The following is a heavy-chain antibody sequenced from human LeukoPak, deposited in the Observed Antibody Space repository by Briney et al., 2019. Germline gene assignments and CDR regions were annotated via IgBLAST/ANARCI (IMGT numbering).Heavy chain of an antibody. D-gene: IGHD3-10*01. Sequence: SETLSLTCTVSGGSISSYYWSWIRQPAGKGLEWIGRIYTSGSTYYNPSLKSRVTMSVDTSKNQFSLKLSSVTAADTAVYYCARDKPYYYGSGSFQYYFDYWGQGTLVTVSS. CDR2: IYTSGST. V-gene: IGHV4-4*07. J-gene: IGHJ4*02. CDR1: GGSISSYY. CDR3: ARDKPYYYGSGSFQYYFDY.